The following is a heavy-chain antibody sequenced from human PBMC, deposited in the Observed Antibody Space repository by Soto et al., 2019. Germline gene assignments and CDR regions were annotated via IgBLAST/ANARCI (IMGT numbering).Heavy chain of an antibody. CDR1: GFSLSTSGMC. J-gene: IGHJ6*02. V-gene: IGHV2-70*11. Sequence: SGPTLVNPTQTLTLTCTFSGFSLSTSGMCVSWIRQPPGKALEWLARIDWDDDKYYSTSLETRLTISKDTSKNQVVLTMTNMDPVDTATYYCARHIRGNSCMDVWGQGTTVTVSS. CDR2: IDWDDDK. CDR3: ARHIRGNSCMDV. D-gene: IGHD2-21*01.